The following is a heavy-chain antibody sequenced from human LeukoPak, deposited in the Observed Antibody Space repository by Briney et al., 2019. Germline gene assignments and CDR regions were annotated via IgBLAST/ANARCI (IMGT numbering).Heavy chain of an antibody. D-gene: IGHD3-9*01. J-gene: IGHJ4*02. V-gene: IGHV3-30*02. CDR3: ARVSYDILTGLYYFDY. Sequence: GGSLRLSCAASGCIFSTYGMHWVRQAPGKGLEWVAFIRSDGSDKSYAGSVQGRFTISRDNSKNTLYLQMNTLRAEDTAVYYCARVSYDILTGLYYFDYWGQGTLVTVSS. CDR2: IRSDGSDK. CDR1: GCIFSTYG.